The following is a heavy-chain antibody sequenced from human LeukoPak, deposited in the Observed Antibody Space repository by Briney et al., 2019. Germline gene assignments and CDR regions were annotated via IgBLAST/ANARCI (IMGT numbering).Heavy chain of an antibody. D-gene: IGHD6-6*01. CDR3: ARGKYTSFDN. J-gene: IGHJ4*02. Sequence: SQTLSLTCALSGDSLFTNNVAWNSISPSPSSGLEWLGRTYFRSKWSFDYAVSVKSRITINADTSKSQFSLQLSSVTPEDTAVYYCARGKYTSFDNWGQGTLVTVSS. V-gene: IGHV6-1*01. CDR1: GDSLFTNNVA. CDR2: TYFRSKWSF.